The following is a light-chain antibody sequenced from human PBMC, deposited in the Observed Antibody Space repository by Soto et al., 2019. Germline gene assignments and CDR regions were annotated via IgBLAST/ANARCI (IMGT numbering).Light chain of an antibody. CDR3: QKYNSAPFT. CDR1: QGIGIY. Sequence: DIQMTQSPSSLSGSVGDSVTITCRASQGIGIYLAWYQQKPGKVPKLLIYAASTLHSGVSSRFSGSGSGTYFTITSSSLQPEDVANYYCQKYNSAPFTFGPGTKVDIK. J-gene: IGKJ3*01. V-gene: IGKV1-27*01. CDR2: AAS.